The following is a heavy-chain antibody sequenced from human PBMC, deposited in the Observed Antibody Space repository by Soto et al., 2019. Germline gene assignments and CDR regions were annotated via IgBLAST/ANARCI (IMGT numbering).Heavy chain of an antibody. J-gene: IGHJ6*03. D-gene: IGHD6-19*01. CDR1: GYTFTSYG. Sequence: EASVKVSCKASGYTFTSYGISWVRQGPGQGLKWMGWISAYNGNTNYAQKLQGRVTMTTDTSTSTAYMELRSLRSDDTAVYYCARDPEWARGGSGWYNYYYHYMDVWGKGTTVTVSS. CDR3: ARDPEWARGGSGWYNYYYHYMDV. CDR2: ISAYNGNT. V-gene: IGHV1-18*01.